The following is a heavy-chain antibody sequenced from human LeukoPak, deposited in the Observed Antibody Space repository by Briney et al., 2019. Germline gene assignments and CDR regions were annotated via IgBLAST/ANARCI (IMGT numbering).Heavy chain of an antibody. CDR2: INSDGRST. Sequence: PGGSLRLSCAASGFTFSSYWMHWVRQAPGKGLVWVSRINSDGRSTTYADSVKGRFTISRDNAKNTLYLQMNSLRAEDTAVYYCARDKKSGGDSPPFGNYYGMDVWGQGTTVTVSS. CDR3: ARDKKSGGDSPPFGNYYGMDV. J-gene: IGHJ6*02. CDR1: GFTFSSYW. V-gene: IGHV3-74*01. D-gene: IGHD3-10*01.